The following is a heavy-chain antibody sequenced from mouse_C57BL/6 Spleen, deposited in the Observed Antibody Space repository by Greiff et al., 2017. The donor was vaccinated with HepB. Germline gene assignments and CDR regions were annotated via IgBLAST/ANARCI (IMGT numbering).Heavy chain of an antibody. V-gene: IGHV5-4*03. CDR3: AWDQNCDGWFAY. Sequence: EVMLVESGGGLVKPGGSLKLSCAASGFTFSSYAMSWVRQTPEKRLEWVATISDGGSYTYYPDNVKGRFTISRDNAKNNPYLQMSHLKSEDTAMYYCAWDQNCDGWFAYWGQGTLVTVSA. CDR2: ISDGGSYT. CDR1: GFTFSSYA. J-gene: IGHJ3*01. D-gene: IGHD4-1*01.